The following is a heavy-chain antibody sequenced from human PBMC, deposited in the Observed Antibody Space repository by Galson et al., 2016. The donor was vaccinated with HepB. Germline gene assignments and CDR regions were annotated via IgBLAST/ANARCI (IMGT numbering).Heavy chain of an antibody. V-gene: IGHV4-59*01. J-gene: IGHJ3*02. Sequence: ETLSLTCTVSGGSISGYYWSWIRRPPGKGLERIAYMYYSGSTNYNPSLKSRVTISVDTTKNQISLKLSSVTAADTAIYYCARVGRGYAFDIWGQGTMVTVSS. CDR2: MYYSGST. CDR1: GGSISGYY. CDR3: ARVGRGYAFDI. D-gene: IGHD5-18*01.